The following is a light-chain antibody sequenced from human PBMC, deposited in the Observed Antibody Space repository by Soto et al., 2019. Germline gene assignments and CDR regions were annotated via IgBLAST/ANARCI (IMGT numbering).Light chain of an antibody. CDR1: QSISSN. Sequence: NVLTQSPATLSVSPGEKATLSCRASQSISSNLAWYQQKPGQAPRLLMYGASTRATAIPARFSGSGSGTEFTLNITSLQAEDIAVYYCQQYETWRVWTFGQGTKVDI. V-gene: IGKV3-15*01. CDR3: QQYETWRVWT. J-gene: IGKJ1*01. CDR2: GAS.